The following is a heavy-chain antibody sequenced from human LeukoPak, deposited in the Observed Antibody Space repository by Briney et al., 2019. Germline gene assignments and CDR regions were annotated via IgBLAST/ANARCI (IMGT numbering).Heavy chain of an antibody. D-gene: IGHD3-22*01. Sequence: SETLSLTCTVSGGSISSYYWSWIRQPAGKGLEWIGRIYASGGTNYNPSLKSRVTISVDTSNNQFSLKLTSMTAADTAVYYCARGIYDSSGYYYYPEYFQHWGQGTLVTVSS. CDR2: IYASGGT. J-gene: IGHJ1*01. CDR3: ARGIYDSSGYYYYPEYFQH. CDR1: GGSISSYY. V-gene: IGHV4-4*07.